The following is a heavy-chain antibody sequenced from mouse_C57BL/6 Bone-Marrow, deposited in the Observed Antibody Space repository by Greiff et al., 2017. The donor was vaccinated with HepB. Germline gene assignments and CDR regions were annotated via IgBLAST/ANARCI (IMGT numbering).Heavy chain of an antibody. D-gene: IGHD1-1*01. J-gene: IGHJ3*01. CDR2: INPYNGGT. CDR3: ARGAVPAWFAY. CDR1: GYTFTDYY. V-gene: IGHV1-19*01. Sequence: VQLQQSGPVLVKPGASVKMSCKASGYTFTDYYMNWVKQSHGKSLEWIGVINPYNGGTSYNQKFKGKATLTVDKSSSTAYMELNSLTSEDSAVYYCARGAVPAWFAYWGQGTLVTVSA.